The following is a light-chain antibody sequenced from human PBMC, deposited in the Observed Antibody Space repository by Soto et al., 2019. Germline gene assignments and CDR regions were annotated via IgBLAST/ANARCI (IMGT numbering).Light chain of an antibody. CDR1: QSISSW. V-gene: IGKV1-5*03. CDR2: KAS. Sequence: DIQFTQSPSTLSPSVGDRVTITCRASQSISSWLAWYQQKPGKAPKLLIYKASNLESGVPSRFSGSGSGTEFTLTISSLQPDDFATYYCQQYNSYPYTFGQGTKVDNK. J-gene: IGKJ2*01. CDR3: QQYNSYPYT.